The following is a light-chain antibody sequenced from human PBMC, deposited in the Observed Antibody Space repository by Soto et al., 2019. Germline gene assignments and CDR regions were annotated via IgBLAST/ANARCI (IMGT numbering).Light chain of an antibody. CDR1: SSDVGGYNY. Sequence: QSALTQPASVSGSPGQSITISCTGTSSDVGGYNYVSWYQHHPDKAPKLMIYDVNNRPSGVSNRFSGSKSGNTASLTISGLQAEDEADYYCSSYSCSSTRLVFGGGTKLTVL. V-gene: IGLV2-14*03. CDR3: SSYSCSSTRLV. CDR2: DVN. J-gene: IGLJ2*01.